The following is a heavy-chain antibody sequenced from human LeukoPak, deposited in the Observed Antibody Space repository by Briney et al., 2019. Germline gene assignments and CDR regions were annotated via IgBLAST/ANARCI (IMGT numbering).Heavy chain of an antibody. CDR2: INHSGST. V-gene: IGHV4-34*01. CDR3: VLVVPAAIFDY. Sequence: PSETLALTCAVYGGSFSGYYWSWIRQPPGKGLEWIGEINHSGSTNYNPSLKSRVTISVDTSKNQFSLKLSSVTAADTAVYYCVLVVPAAIFDYWGQGTLVTVSS. D-gene: IGHD2-2*02. J-gene: IGHJ4*02. CDR1: GGSFSGYY.